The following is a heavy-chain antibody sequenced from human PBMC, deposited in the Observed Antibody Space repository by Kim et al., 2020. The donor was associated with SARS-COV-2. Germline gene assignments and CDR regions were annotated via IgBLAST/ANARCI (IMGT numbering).Heavy chain of an antibody. V-gene: IGHV3-9*01. Sequence: YADSVKGRFTISRDNAKNSLYLQMNSLRAEDTALYYCAKPKVRDYGPFDYWGQGTLVTVSS. D-gene: IGHD4-17*01. J-gene: IGHJ4*02. CDR3: AKPKVRDYGPFDY.